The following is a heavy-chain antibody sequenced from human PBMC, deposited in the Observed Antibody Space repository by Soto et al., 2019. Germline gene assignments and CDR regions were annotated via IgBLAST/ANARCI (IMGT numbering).Heavy chain of an antibody. Sequence: PGGSLRLSCAVSGFTFSIYSMNWVRQAPGKGLEWVSHISSTSSTKYYAGSVKGRFTISRDNAQNSRYLQMNSLRDEDTAVYFCARDQVAAPRLIYYGMDVWGQGTTVTVSS. V-gene: IGHV3-48*02. CDR2: ISSTSSTK. CDR3: ARDQVAAPRLIYYGMDV. CDR1: GFTFSIYS. D-gene: IGHD6-19*01. J-gene: IGHJ6*02.